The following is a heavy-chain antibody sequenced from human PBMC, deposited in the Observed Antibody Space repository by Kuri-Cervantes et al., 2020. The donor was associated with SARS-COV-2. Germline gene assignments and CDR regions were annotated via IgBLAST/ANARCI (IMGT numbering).Heavy chain of an antibody. CDR2: INSDGSTT. CDR3: ARHTQGDN. CDR1: GFTFRSYS. J-gene: IGHJ4*02. V-gene: IGHV3-74*01. Sequence: GESLKISCAASGFTFRSYSMNWVRQAPGKGLVWVSSINSDGSTTNYADSVKGRFTISRDNAKNMLYLQMNSLRDADTAVYYCARHTQGDNWGQGTLVTVSS.